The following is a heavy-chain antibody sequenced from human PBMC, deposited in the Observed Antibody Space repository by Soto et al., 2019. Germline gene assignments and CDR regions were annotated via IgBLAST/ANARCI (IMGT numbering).Heavy chain of an antibody. CDR2: INAGNGNT. J-gene: IGHJ3*02. CDR3: ARDHGYYDSSGYYSGAYAFDI. D-gene: IGHD3-22*01. CDR1: GYTFTSYA. Sequence: ASVKVSCKASGYTFTSYAMHCVRQAPGQRLEWMGWINAGNGNTKYSQKFQGRVTITRDTSASTAYMELSSLRSEDTAVYYCARDHGYYDSSGYYSGAYAFDIWGQGTMVTVSS. V-gene: IGHV1-3*01.